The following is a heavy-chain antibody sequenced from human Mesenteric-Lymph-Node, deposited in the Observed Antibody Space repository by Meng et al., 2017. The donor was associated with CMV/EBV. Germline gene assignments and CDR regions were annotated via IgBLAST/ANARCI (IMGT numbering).Heavy chain of an antibody. V-gene: IGHV3-30*04. CDR1: AFTFSSYA. J-gene: IGHJ4*02. CDR3: TTDLNWVSY. CDR2: ISYDGRDK. Sequence: GESLKISCAASAFTFSSYAMHWVRQAPGKGLEWVAVISYDGRDKYYADSVKGRFTISRDNAKNSLFLQINSLTVEDTAVYYCTTDLNWVSYWGQGTLVTVSS. D-gene: IGHD7-27*01.